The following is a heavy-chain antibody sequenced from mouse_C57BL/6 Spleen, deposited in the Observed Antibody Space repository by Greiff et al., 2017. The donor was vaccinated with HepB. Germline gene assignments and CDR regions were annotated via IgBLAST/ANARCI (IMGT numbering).Heavy chain of an antibody. D-gene: IGHD3-1*01. J-gene: IGHJ4*01. CDR3: ARKGLRGAMDY. CDR2: IHPNSGST. CDR1: GYTFTSYW. V-gene: IGHV1-64*01. Sequence: VQLQQPGAELVKPGASVKLSCKASGYTFTSYWMHWVKQRPGQGLEWIGMIHPNSGSTNYNEKFKSKATLTVDKSSSTAYMQLSSLTSEASAVYYCARKGLRGAMDYWGQGTSVTVSS.